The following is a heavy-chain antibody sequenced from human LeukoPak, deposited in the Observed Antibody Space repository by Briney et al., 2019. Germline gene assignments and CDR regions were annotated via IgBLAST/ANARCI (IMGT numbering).Heavy chain of an antibody. J-gene: IGHJ6*02. D-gene: IGHD5-18*01. V-gene: IGHV3-49*04. CDR3: ARGPLQLWLSIAMDV. CDR1: GFTFGDHA. Sequence: GRSLRLSCTASGFTFGDHAMSWVRQAPGKGLEWVGFIRSKGYGGTTAYAASVKDTFTTSRDDSKSIAYLQMNSLKTEDTAVYYCARGPLQLWLSIAMDVWGQGTTVIASS. CDR2: IRSKGYGGTT.